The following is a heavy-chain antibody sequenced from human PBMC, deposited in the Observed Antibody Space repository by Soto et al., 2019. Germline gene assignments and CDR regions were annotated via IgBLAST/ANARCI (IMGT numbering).Heavy chain of an antibody. CDR2: IYHRGST. CDR1: GGSISSTNW. D-gene: IGHD5-18*01. CDR3: ARGDTAMVYRAFDI. V-gene: IGHV4-4*02. Sequence: PSATLSRTCAVSGGSISSTNWWRWVRQPPGKGLEWIGVIYHRGSTDYNPYLKSRVTISVDKSKNQFSLKLTSVTAADTAVYYCARGDTAMVYRAFDIWGQGTMVT. J-gene: IGHJ3*02.